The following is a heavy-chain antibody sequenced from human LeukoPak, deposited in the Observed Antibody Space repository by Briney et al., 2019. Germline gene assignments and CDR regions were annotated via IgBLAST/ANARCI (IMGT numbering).Heavy chain of an antibody. CDR1: GFTFSAYT. CDR3: ASPNSMAGTHYFHY. V-gene: IGHV3-64*04. D-gene: IGHD6-19*01. CDR2: ISSNGALT. J-gene: IGHJ4*02. Sequence: GSLRLSCSASGFTFSAYTMHWVRQAPGKGLESVSAISSNGALTYYADSVKGRFTISRDNSKSTLYLQMDSLRAEDTAVYYCASPNSMAGTHYFHYWGQGTLVTVSS.